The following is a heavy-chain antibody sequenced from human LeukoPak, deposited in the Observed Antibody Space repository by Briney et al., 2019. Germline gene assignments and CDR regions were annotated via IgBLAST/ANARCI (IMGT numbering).Heavy chain of an antibody. CDR2: ICPDGTVT. Sequence: GGSLRLSCAASGFTFSTYCMHWVRQAPGKGPMWVSRICPDGTVTNYAGSVKARFIISRDNARNTVYLQMNSLRVEDTAVYYCVRNFRSADYWGQGTLVTVSS. J-gene: IGHJ4*02. V-gene: IGHV3-74*01. CDR3: VRNFRSADY. CDR1: GFTFSTYC.